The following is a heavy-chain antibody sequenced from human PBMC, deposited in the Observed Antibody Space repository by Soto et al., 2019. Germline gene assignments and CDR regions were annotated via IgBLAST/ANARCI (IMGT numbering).Heavy chain of an antibody. CDR1: GFTFSTYE. D-gene: IGHD2-2*01. CDR3: ARRYCSSTSCTHDY. V-gene: IGHV3-48*03. J-gene: IGHJ4*02. CDR2: ISSSGTTI. Sequence: PGGSLRLSCAISGFTFSTYEMNWVRQAPGKGLEWVSYISSSGTTIYYADSVKGRFTISRDNAKNSLYLQLNSLRAEDTAVYYCARRYCSSTSCTHDYWGQGTLVTVSS.